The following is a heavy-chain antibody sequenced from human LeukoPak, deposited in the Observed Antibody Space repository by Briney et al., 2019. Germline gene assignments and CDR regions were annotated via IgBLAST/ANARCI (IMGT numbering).Heavy chain of an antibody. Sequence: SETLSLTCAVYGGSFSGYYWSWIRQPPGKGPEWIGEINHSGSTNYNPSLKSRVTISVDTSKNQFSLKLSSVTAADTAVYYCARRSSIMRFDPWGQGTLVTVSS. D-gene: IGHD3-16*01. J-gene: IGHJ5*02. CDR2: INHSGST. CDR1: GGSFSGYY. CDR3: ARRSSIMRFDP. V-gene: IGHV4-34*01.